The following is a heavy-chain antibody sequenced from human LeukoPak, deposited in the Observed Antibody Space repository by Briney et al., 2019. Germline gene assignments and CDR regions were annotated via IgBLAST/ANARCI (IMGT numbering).Heavy chain of an antibody. J-gene: IGHJ6*02. CDR2: IYYSGST. V-gene: IGHV4-59*01. Sequence: PSETLSLTCTVSGGSLTYYYWTWIRQSPGRRPEWIGYIYYSGSTNYNPSLKSRVTISVDTSKNQFSLKLSSVTAADTAVYYCAKDHWLLSSKTWYYYGLDVWGQGTTVTVSS. D-gene: IGHD3-9*01. CDR1: GGSLTYYY. CDR3: AKDHWLLSSKTWYYYGLDV.